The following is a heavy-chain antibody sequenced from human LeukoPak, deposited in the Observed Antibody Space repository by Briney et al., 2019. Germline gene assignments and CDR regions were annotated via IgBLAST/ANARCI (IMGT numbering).Heavy chain of an antibody. D-gene: IGHD3-22*01. CDR2: ISAYNGHT. J-gene: IGHJ4*02. CDR1: GYTFTNYG. V-gene: IGHV1-18*01. Sequence: ASVKVSCKTSGYTFTNYGVTWVRQAPGEGLEWMGWISAYNGHTKYAQRLQGRVTMTTDTSTSTAYMELRSLRSDDTTVYYCARGFPPRRSYDSSGYYSYNFDYWGQGTLVTVSS. CDR3: ARGFPPRRSYDSSGYYSYNFDY.